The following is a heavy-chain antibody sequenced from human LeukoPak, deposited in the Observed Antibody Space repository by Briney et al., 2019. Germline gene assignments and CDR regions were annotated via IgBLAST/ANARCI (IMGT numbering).Heavy chain of an antibody. CDR3: ARDYVHAFDI. CDR1: GFTFSSYS. CDR2: ISSGGSAI. V-gene: IGHV3-48*02. Sequence: GGSLRLSCAASGFTFSSYSMNWVRQAPGKGLEWVAYISSGGSAIYYADSVKGRFTISRDNAKNSLYLQMNSLRDEDTVVYYCARDYVHAFDIWGQGTMVTVSS. J-gene: IGHJ3*02. D-gene: IGHD3-16*01.